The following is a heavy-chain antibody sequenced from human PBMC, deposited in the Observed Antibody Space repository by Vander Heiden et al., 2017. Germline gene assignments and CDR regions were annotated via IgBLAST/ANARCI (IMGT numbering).Heavy chain of an antibody. CDR1: GFTFSSYW. CDR3: ARELYDTYGMDV. V-gene: IGHV3-74*01. CDR2: INSDGSST. D-gene: IGHD3-16*01. J-gene: IGHJ6*01. Sequence: EVQLVESGGGLVQPGGSLRLSCAASGFTFSSYWMHWVRQAPGKGLVWVSRINSDGSSTSYADAVKGRFTISRDNAKNTLYLQMKSLRAEDTAVYYCARELYDTYGMDVWGQGTTVTVSS.